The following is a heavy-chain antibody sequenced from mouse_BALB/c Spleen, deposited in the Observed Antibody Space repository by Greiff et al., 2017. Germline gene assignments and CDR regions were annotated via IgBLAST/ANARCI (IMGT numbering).Heavy chain of an antibody. V-gene: IGHV5-6-3*01. J-gene: IGHJ3*01. D-gene: IGHD1-2*01. CDR3: AREVGIHYYPWFAY. CDR2: INSNGGST. CDR1: GFTFSSYG. Sequence: DVQLVESGGGLVQPGGSLKLSCAASGFTFSSYGMSWVRQTPDKRLELVATINSNGGSTYYPDSVKGRFTISRDNAKNTLYLQMSSLKSEDTAMYYCAREVGIHYYPWFAYWGQGTLVTVSA.